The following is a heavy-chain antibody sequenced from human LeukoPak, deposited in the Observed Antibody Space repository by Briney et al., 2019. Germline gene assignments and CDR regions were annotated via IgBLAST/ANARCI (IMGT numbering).Heavy chain of an antibody. V-gene: IGHV4-39*07. CDR2: IYYSGST. J-gene: IGHJ4*02. CDR3: ARDRDYRTQYFDY. D-gene: IGHD1-14*01. CDR1: GGSISSSSHY. Sequence: SETLSLTCTVSGGSISSSSHYWGWIRQPPGKGLEWIGTIYYSGSTYYTPSLKSRVTISVDTSNNEFSLKLSSVTAADTAVYYCARDRDYRTQYFDYWGQGILVTVSS.